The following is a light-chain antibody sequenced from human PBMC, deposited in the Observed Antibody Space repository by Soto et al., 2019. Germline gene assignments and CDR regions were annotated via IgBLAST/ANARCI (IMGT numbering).Light chain of an antibody. CDR1: SSDVGGYNY. CDR3: TSYTTSSTLV. Sequence: QSVLTQPASVSGSPGQSITISCTGTSSDVGGYNYVSWHQQYPGKAPKLMIYDVSNWPSGVSNRFSGSKSGNTASLTISGLQAEDEADYYCTSYTTSSTLVFGTGTKLTVL. J-gene: IGLJ1*01. CDR2: DVS. V-gene: IGLV2-14*01.